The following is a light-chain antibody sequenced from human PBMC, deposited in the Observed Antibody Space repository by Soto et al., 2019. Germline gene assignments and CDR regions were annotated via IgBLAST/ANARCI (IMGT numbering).Light chain of an antibody. J-gene: IGKJ1*01. CDR3: QQSYSTPPT. Sequence: DIQMTQSPASLSASVGYRVTISCRAIQSIGRNLNWYQQKPGKAPKLLIFTSSSLQSGVPSRFSGSGSGTDFIFTISNLQPEDFATYFCQQSYSTPPTFGQGTKVDIK. CDR2: TSS. CDR1: QSIGRN. V-gene: IGKV1-39*01.